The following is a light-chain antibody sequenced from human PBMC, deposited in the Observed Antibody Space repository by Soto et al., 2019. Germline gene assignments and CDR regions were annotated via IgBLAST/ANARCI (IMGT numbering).Light chain of an antibody. CDR1: QSVTGSY. CDR3: QHSGSSSYR. V-gene: IGKV3-20*01. Sequence: EIVLTQSPGTLSLSPGERATLSCRASQSVTGSYLAWYQQKPGQAPRLVIYGTYNRATGIPDRFSGRGSGMAITVTISRLKPEDVAVYYCQHSGSSSYRFGRGIKVDIK. CDR2: GTY. J-gene: IGKJ1*01.